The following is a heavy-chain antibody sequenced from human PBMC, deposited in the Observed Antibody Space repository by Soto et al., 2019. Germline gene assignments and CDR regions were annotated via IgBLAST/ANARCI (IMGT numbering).Heavy chain of an antibody. CDR1: GFTFSSYA. D-gene: IGHD2-2*02. V-gene: IGHV3-23*01. CDR3: AKDIVVVPAAVQFYYYYGMDV. J-gene: IGHJ6*02. Sequence: GGSLRLSCAASGFTFSSYAMSWVRQAPGKGLEWVSAISVSGGSTYYADSVKGRFTISRDNSKNTLYLQMNSLRAEDTAVYYCAKDIVVVPAAVQFYYYYGMDVWGQGTTVTVSS. CDR2: ISVSGGST.